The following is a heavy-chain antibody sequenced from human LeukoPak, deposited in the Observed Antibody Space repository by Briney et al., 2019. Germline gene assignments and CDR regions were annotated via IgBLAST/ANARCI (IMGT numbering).Heavy chain of an antibody. CDR3: AKERGYYSVSKAFDY. CDR1: GFTFSSYW. V-gene: IGHV3-9*01. J-gene: IGHJ4*02. CDR2: ISWNSGSI. D-gene: IGHD3-22*01. Sequence: QPGGSLRLSCAASGFTFSSYWMHWVRQAPGKGLEWVSGISWNSGSIGYADSVKGRFTISRDNAKNSLYLQMNSLRAEDTALYYCAKERGYYSVSKAFDYWGQGTLVTVSS.